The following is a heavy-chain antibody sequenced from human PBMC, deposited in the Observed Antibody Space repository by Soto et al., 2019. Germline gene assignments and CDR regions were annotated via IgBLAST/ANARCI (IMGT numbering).Heavy chain of an antibody. CDR1: GGSISSGGYY. D-gene: IGHD3-10*01. Sequence: QVQLQESGPGLVKPSQTLSLTCTVSGGSISSGGYYWSWIRQHPGKGLEWIGYIYYSGSTYYNPSFRSRLTLSLDTSKNRSSLKRSSGTAADTAVYYCARVPGLLWFGELLGGRDVWGQGPRSPSP. CDR2: IYYSGST. CDR3: ARVPGLLWFGELLGGRDV. V-gene: IGHV4-31*03. J-gene: IGHJ6*02.